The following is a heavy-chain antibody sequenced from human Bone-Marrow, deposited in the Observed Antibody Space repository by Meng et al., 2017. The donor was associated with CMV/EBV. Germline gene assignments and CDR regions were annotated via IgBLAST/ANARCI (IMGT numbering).Heavy chain of an antibody. CDR3: ARGYCSSTSCLIDY. J-gene: IGHJ4*02. CDR2: INHSGST. CDR1: GGSFSGYY. Sequence: QVQRQQGGAGLLKPSETLSLTCAVYGGSFSGYYWSWIRQPPGKGLEWIGEINHSGSTNYNPSLKSRVTISVDTSKNQFSLKLSSVTAADTAVYYCARGYCSSTSCLIDYWGQGTLVTVSS. V-gene: IGHV4-34*01. D-gene: IGHD2-2*01.